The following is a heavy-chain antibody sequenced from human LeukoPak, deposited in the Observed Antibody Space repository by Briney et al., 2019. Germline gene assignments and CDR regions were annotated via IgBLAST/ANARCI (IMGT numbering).Heavy chain of an antibody. J-gene: IGHJ4*02. CDR1: GFTFSSYS. Sequence: GGSLRLSCAASGFTFSSYSMNWVRQAPGKGLEWVSSISSSSSYIYYADSVKGRFTISRDNAKNSLYLQMNSLRAEDTAVYYCASAIAAALDHWGRETLVTVSS. CDR3: ASAIAAALDH. V-gene: IGHV3-21*01. CDR2: ISSSSSYI. D-gene: IGHD6-13*01.